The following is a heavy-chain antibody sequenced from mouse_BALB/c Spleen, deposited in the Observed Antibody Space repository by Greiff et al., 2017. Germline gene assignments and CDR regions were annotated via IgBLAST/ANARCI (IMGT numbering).Heavy chain of an antibody. CDR1: GFNIKDTY. Sequence: EVQLQQSGAELVKPGASVKLSCTASGFNIKDTYMPWVKQRPEQGLEWIGRIDPANGNTKYDPKFQGKATITAETSSNTAYLQLSSLTSEDTAVYYCARDYYGSYFDYWGQGTTLTVSS. V-gene: IGHV14-3*02. D-gene: IGHD1-1*01. J-gene: IGHJ2*01. CDR2: IDPANGNT. CDR3: ARDYYGSYFDY.